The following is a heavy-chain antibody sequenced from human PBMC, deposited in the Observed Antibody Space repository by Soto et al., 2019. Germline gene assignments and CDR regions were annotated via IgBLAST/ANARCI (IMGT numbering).Heavy chain of an antibody. V-gene: IGHV1-24*01. Sequence: ASVKVSCKVSGYTLTELSMHWVRQAPGRGLEWMGGFDPEDGETIYAQKFQGRVTMTEDTSTDTAYMELSSLRSEDTAVYYCATAPRLRYFDWLFSYWGQGTLVPVSS. J-gene: IGHJ4*02. CDR3: ATAPRLRYFDWLFSY. D-gene: IGHD3-9*01. CDR1: GYTLTELS. CDR2: FDPEDGET.